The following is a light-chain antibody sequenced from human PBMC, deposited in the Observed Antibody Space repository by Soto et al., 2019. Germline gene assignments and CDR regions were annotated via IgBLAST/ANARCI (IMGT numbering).Light chain of an antibody. V-gene: IGLV2-14*01. J-gene: IGLJ2*01. CDR3: SSYTSSSTLVV. Sequence: QSALTQPASVSGSPGQSITISCTGTSSDVGGYNYVSWYQQHPGKAPKHMIYDVSNRPSGVSNRFSGSKSGNTASLTISGLQAEDEADYYCSSYTSSSTLVVFGGGTKPTVL. CDR1: SSDVGGYNY. CDR2: DVS.